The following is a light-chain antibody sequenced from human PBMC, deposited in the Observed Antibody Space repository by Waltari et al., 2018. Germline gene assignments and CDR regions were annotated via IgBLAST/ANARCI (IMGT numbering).Light chain of an antibody. J-gene: IGLJ1*01. CDR3: SSYTSSSTYV. CDR2: DVS. Sequence: QSALTQPASVSGSPGQSITISCTGTSSDVGGYNYVPWYQQHPGKAPKLIIYDVSKRPSGVSNRFSGSKSGNTASLTISGLQAEDEADYYCSSYTSSSTYVFGTGNKVTVL. CDR1: SSDVGGYNY. V-gene: IGLV2-14*01.